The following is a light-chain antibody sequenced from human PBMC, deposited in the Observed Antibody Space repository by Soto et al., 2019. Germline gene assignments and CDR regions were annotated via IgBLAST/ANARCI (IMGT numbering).Light chain of an antibody. Sequence: EIVLTQSPATPSLSPGERATLSCRASQSVGWSLAWYQQKPGQAPRLIIYDATNRASGIPARFSGRGSGTDFTLTISSLEPEDFAVYYCQQRRDWLTFGGGTKVEIK. J-gene: IGKJ4*01. CDR1: QSVGWS. CDR3: QQRRDWLT. CDR2: DAT. V-gene: IGKV3-11*01.